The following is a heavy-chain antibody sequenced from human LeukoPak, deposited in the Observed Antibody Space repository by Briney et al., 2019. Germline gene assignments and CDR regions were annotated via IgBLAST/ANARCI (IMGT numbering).Heavy chain of an antibody. CDR1: GGSFSGYY. V-gene: IGHV4-34*01. Sequence: SETLSLTCAVYGGSFSGYYWSWIRQPPGKGLEWIGEINHSGSTNYNPSLKSRVTISVDTSKNQFSLKLSSVTAADTAVYYCARETTVVTFDYWGQGTLATVSS. J-gene: IGHJ4*02. CDR3: ARETTVVTFDY. CDR2: INHSGST. D-gene: IGHD4-23*01.